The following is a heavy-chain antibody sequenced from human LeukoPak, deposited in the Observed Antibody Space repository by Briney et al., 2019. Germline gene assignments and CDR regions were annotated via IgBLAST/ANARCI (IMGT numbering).Heavy chain of an antibody. D-gene: IGHD4-17*01. J-gene: IGHJ3*02. Sequence: GESLKISCKGSGYSFTSYWIGWVRQMPGKGLEWVGIIYPGDSDTRYSPSFQGQVTISADKSISTAYLQWSSLKASDTAMYYCARRTVTPPDAFDIWGQGTMVTVSS. V-gene: IGHV5-51*01. CDR3: ARRTVTPPDAFDI. CDR2: IYPGDSDT. CDR1: GYSFTSYW.